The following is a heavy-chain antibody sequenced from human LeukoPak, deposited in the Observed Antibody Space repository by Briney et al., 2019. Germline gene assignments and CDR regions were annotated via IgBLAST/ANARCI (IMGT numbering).Heavy chain of an antibody. CDR1: GYTFTSYD. CDR2: MNPNSGNT. CDR3: ARDVDTAMEGAFDI. V-gene: IGHV1-8*01. J-gene: IGHJ3*02. Sequence: GASVKVSCKASGYTFTSYDINWVRQATGQGLEWMGWMNPNSGNTGYAQKFQGRVTMTRNTSISTAYMELSSLRSEDTAVYYCARDVDTAMEGAFDIWGQGTMVTVSS. D-gene: IGHD5-18*01.